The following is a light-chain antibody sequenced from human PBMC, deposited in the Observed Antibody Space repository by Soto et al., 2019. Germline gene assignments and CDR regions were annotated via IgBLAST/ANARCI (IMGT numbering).Light chain of an antibody. CDR1: PSVINY. J-gene: IGKJ5*01. V-gene: IGKV3-11*02. CDR3: QHRMNWPLT. CDR2: GAF. Sequence: PGERATLSCRARPSVINYLAWYQQKPGQAPRLLIYGAFSRATGIPARFSGSGSWGEVTLTIISLEPEDFVVYYCQHRMNWPLTFGEGTRLEIK.